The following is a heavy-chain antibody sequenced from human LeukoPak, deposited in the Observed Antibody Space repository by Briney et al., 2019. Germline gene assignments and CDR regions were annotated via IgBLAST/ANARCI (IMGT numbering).Heavy chain of an antibody. CDR3: ARDLKEYQLLVGIDP. J-gene: IGHJ5*02. CDR1: GFTFSSYW. Sequence: PGGSLRLSCAASGFTFSSYWMHWVRQAPGKGLVWVSRINSDGSSTSYADSVKGRFTISRDNVKNTLYLQMNSLRAEDTAVYYCARDLKEYQLLVGIDPWGQGTLVTVSS. CDR2: INSDGSST. D-gene: IGHD2-2*01. V-gene: IGHV3-74*01.